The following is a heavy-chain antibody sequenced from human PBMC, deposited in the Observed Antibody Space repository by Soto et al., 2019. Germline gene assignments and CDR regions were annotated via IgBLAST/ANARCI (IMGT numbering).Heavy chain of an antibody. V-gene: IGHV3-53*02. CDR1: GFTVSSNY. CDR3: ACNLGGGNSGDAFDI. J-gene: IGHJ3*02. CDR2: IYSGGST. D-gene: IGHD2-21*02. Sequence: EVQLVETGGGLIQPGGSLRLSCAASGFTVSSNYMSWVRQAPGKGLEWVSVIYSGGSTYYADPVNGRFTISRENSKNALYLQMNSLRAEDRAVYYCACNLGGGNSGDAFDIWGQGTMVTVSS.